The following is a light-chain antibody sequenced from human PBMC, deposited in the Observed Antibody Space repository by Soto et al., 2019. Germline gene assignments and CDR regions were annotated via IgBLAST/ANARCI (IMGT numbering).Light chain of an antibody. CDR3: QQYNNWPPMA. CDR2: GAS. J-gene: IGKJ1*01. Sequence: EIVMTQSPATLSVSPGERATLSCRASQSVSSNLAWYQQKPGQAPRLLIYGASTRATGIPARFSGSGSGTEFTLTSCSLQSVDFAVYYCQQYNNWPPMAFGQGTKVEIK. CDR1: QSVSSN. V-gene: IGKV3-15*01.